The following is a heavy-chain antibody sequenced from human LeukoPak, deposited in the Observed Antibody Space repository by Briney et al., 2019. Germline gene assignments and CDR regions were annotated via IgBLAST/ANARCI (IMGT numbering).Heavy chain of an antibody. D-gene: IGHD6-13*01. V-gene: IGHV1-2*06. CDR3: ARDRIAAAGQLYNWFGP. CDR1: GYTFTGYY. CDR2: INPNSGGT. Sequence: ASVKVSCKASGYTFTGYYMHWVRQAPGQGLEWMGRINPNSGGTNYAQKFQGRATMTRDKSISTAYMELSRLRSDDTAVYYCARDRIAAAGQLYNWFGPWGQGILVTVSS. J-gene: IGHJ5*02.